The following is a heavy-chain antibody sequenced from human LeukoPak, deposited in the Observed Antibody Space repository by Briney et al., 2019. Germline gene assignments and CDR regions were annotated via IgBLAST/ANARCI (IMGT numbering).Heavy chain of an antibody. V-gene: IGHV1-69*05. CDR2: IIPIFCTA. J-gene: IGHJ6*03. CDR1: GGTFSNYA. CDR3: ARHSSSSSNYYYYYYMDV. Sequence: SVTVSYKASGGTFSNYAISWGRQAPGQGLEAMGGIIPIFCTANYLQKFHGRVTITTDESTSIAYMELSSLRSEDTAVYYCARHSSSSSNYYYYYYMDVWGKGTTVTVSS. D-gene: IGHD6-6*01.